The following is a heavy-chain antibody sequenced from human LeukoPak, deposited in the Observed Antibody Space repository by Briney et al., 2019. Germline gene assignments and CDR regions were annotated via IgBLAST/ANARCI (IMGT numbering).Heavy chain of an antibody. CDR2: INQSGST. Sequence: SETLSLTCAVYGGSFSGYYWTWIRQPPGKGLGWIGEINQSGSTNYKPSLKSRVTISVDTSKNQFSLMLSSVTAADTAVYYCARREFPLLGPYFFDYWGQGTLVTVSS. CDR1: GGSFSGYY. D-gene: IGHD7-27*01. J-gene: IGHJ4*02. V-gene: IGHV4-34*01. CDR3: ARREFPLLGPYFFDY.